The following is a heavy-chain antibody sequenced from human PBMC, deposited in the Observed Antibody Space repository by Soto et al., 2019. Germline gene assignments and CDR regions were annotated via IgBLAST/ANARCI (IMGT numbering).Heavy chain of an antibody. V-gene: IGHV1-8*02. Sequence: ASVKVSCKASGGTFSIYAFSWVRQATGQGLEWMGWMNPNSGNTGYAQKFQGRATMTRNTSISTAYMELSSLRSEDTAVYYCARGFRDFWSGYHYYGMDVWGQGTTVTVSS. J-gene: IGHJ6*02. CDR1: GGTFSIYA. D-gene: IGHD3-3*01. CDR3: ARGFRDFWSGYHYYGMDV. CDR2: MNPNSGNT.